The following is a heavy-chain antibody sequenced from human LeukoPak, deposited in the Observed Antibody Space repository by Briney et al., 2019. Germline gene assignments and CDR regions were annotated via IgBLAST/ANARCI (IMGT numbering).Heavy chain of an antibody. CDR1: GGSISSSSYY. V-gene: IGHV4-39*07. J-gene: IGHJ4*02. CDR2: IYYSGST. Sequence: SETLSLTCTVSGGSISSSSYYWGWIRQPPGKGLEWIGSIYYSGSTYYNPSLKSRVTISVDTSKNQFSLRLSSVTAADTAVYYCARDDSSGYYQYYFDYWGQGTLVTVSS. CDR3: ARDDSSGYYQYYFDY. D-gene: IGHD3-22*01.